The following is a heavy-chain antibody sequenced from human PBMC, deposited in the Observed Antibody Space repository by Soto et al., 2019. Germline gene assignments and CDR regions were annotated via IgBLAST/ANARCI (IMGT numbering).Heavy chain of an antibody. CDR3: ARIRGYWYGLDV. Sequence: EVQLLESGGGLVQPGGSLRLSCAASGFPLSTYDMTWVRQAPGKGLEWVSAITGTGGNTYYVDSVKGRFTSSRDNSKNMRYLQVNSLRVEDTAVYYCARIRGYWYGLDVWGQGPTVPVSS. J-gene: IGHJ6*02. CDR1: GFPLSTYD. CDR2: ITGTGGNT. V-gene: IGHV3-23*01.